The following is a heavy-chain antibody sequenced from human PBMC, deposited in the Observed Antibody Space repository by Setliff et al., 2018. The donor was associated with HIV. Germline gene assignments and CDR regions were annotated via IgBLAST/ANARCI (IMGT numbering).Heavy chain of an antibody. D-gene: IGHD3-16*01. Sequence: SETLSLTCSVSTDSISNFHWSWMRQPAGKGLGWIGRIFGSGTTHYNPSLKSRVTMSIDTSKNQFSLKLNSVTAADTAVYFCARDRSKYGTGSSAYNWFDPRGLGTLVTVSS. V-gene: IGHV4-4*07. J-gene: IGHJ5*02. CDR1: TDSISNFH. CDR2: IFGSGTT. CDR3: ARDRSKYGTGSSAYNWFDP.